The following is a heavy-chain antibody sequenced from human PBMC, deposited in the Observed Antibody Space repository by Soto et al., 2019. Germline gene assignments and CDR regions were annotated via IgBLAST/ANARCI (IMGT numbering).Heavy chain of an antibody. D-gene: IGHD3-10*01. CDR3: ASATNYYGAGSPSDYYYYGMDV. J-gene: IGHJ6*02. CDR2: INSDGSST. Sequence: GGSLRLSCAASGFTFSSYWMHWVRQAPGKGLVWVSRINSDGSSTSYADSVKGRFTISRDNAKNTLSLQMNSLRAEDTAVYYCASATNYYGAGSPSDYYYYGMDVWGQGTTVTVSS. CDR1: GFTFSSYW. V-gene: IGHV3-74*01.